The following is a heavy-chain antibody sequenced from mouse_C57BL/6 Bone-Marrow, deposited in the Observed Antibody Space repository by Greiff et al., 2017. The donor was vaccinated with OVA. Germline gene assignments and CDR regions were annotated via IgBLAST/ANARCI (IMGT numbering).Heavy chain of an antibody. Sequence: QVHVKQSGAELVKPGASVKISCKASGYAFSSYWMNWVKQRPGKGLEWIGQIYPGDGDTNYNGKFKGKATLTADKSSSTAYMQLSSLTSEDSAVYFCARGDVGAMDYWGQGTSVTVSS. CDR2: IYPGDGDT. CDR1: GYAFSSYW. D-gene: IGHD3-3*01. J-gene: IGHJ4*01. V-gene: IGHV1-80*01. CDR3: ARGDVGAMDY.